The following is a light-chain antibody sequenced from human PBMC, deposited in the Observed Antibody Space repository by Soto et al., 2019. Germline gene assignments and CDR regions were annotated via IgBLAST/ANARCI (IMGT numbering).Light chain of an antibody. V-gene: IGKV1-12*01. CDR3: QQANGFPRT. Sequence: DIQMTQCPSSVSASVGDRVTITCRASQGVSNWLAWYQQKPGKAPKLVIFAASSLQNGVPSRFSGIGSGTEFTLTISSLQPEDFATYYCQQANGFPRTFGQGTKLEIK. CDR1: QGVSNW. CDR2: AAS. J-gene: IGKJ2*01.